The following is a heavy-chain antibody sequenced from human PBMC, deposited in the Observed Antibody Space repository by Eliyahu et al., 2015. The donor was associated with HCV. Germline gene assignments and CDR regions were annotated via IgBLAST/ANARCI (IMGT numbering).Heavy chain of an antibody. CDR2: INHSGNT. V-gene: IGHV4-34*02. Sequence: QVQVQQWGAGLLKPSETLSLTCAAYGGSFSGYYCTWIRQLPGKGLEWIGEINHSGNTNYNPSLKSRVSLSVDASKDQFSLRLSSLTAADTAIYYCARGIDYWGQGTPVTVSS. CDR3: ARGIDY. CDR1: GGSFSGYY. J-gene: IGHJ4*02.